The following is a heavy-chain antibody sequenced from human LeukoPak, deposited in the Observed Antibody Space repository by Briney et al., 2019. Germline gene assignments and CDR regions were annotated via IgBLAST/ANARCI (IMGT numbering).Heavy chain of an antibody. CDR2: IYHSGGT. D-gene: IGHD6-13*01. V-gene: IGHV4-59*11. J-gene: IGHJ6*02. Sequence: SETLSLTCTVSGGSISRHYWSWIRQPPGKGLGWIGYIYHSGGTNYNPSLKSRVTISVDTSKNQFSLKVSSVTAADTAVYYCARDPSYSSSSYYYYYGMDVWGQGTTVTVSS. CDR1: GGSISRHY. CDR3: ARDPSYSSSSYYYYYGMDV.